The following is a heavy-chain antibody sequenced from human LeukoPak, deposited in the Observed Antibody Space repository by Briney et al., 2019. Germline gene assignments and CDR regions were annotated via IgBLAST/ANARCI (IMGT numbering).Heavy chain of an antibody. CDR3: AKEHTYYDFWSGYYKGGAFDI. D-gene: IGHD3-3*01. Sequence: GGSLRLSCAASGFTFSSYAMSWVRQAPGKGLEWVSAISGSGGSTYYADSVKGRFTISRDNSKNTLYLQMNSLRAEDTAVYYCAKEHTYYDFWSGYYKGGAFDIWGQGTMVTVSS. CDR1: GFTFSSYA. V-gene: IGHV3-23*01. J-gene: IGHJ3*02. CDR2: ISGSGGST.